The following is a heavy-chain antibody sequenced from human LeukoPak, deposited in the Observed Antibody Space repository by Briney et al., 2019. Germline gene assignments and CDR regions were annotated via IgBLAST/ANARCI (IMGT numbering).Heavy chain of an antibody. CDR3: ARFRRAAAFDY. CDR2: FDPEDGET. V-gene: IGHV1-24*01. D-gene: IGHD6-25*01. J-gene: IGHJ4*02. CDR1: GYTLTELS. Sequence: GASVKVSCKVSGYTLTELSMHWVRQAPGKGLEWMGGFDPEDGETIYAQKFQGRVTMTTDTSTSTAYMELRSLRSDDTAVYYCARFRRAAAFDYWGQGTLVTVSS.